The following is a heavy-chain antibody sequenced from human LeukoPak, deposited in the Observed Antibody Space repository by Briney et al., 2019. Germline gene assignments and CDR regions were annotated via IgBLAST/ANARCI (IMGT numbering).Heavy chain of an antibody. J-gene: IGHJ4*02. D-gene: IGHD3-10*01. CDR3: ARDGPAQMVEFDY. CDR2: IYPNNGAT. CDR1: GYTFSGTGWY. Sequence: ASVKVSCKASGYTFSGTGWYLYWLRQAPGQGLERMGWIYPNNGATAYARKFQGRVAMTRDTSISTAYMELRRLRPDDTAVYYCARDGPAQMVEFDYWGQGTLVTVSS. V-gene: IGHV1-2*02.